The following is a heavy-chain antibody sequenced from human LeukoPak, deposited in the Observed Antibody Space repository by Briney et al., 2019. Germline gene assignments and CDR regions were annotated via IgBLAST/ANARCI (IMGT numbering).Heavy chain of an antibody. CDR1: GFTLSSYA. CDR2: ISYDGSNK. J-gene: IGHJ4*02. V-gene: IGHV3-30-3*01. CDR3: ARFARFGDLQGGGYFDY. D-gene: IGHD3-16*01. Sequence: GRSLRLSCAASGFTLSSYAMHWVRQAPGKGLEWVAVISYDGSNKYYADSVRGRFTISRDNAKNSLYLQMNSLRAEDTAVYYCARFARFGDLQGGGYFDYWGQGTLVTVSS.